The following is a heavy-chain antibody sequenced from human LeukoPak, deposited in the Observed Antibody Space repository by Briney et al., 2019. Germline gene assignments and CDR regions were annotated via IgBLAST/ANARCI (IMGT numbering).Heavy chain of an antibody. V-gene: IGHV3-33*01. CDR1: GFTFSSYG. D-gene: IGHD2-21*02. CDR2: IWYDGSNK. CDR3: ARDLGDPDTYYYYYGMDV. Sequence: PGGSLRLSCAASGFTFSSYGMHWVRQAPGKGLEWVAVIWYDGSNKYYADSVKGRFTISRDNSKNTLYLQMNSLRAEDTAVYYCARDLGDPDTYYYYYGMDVWGQGTTVTVSS. J-gene: IGHJ6*02.